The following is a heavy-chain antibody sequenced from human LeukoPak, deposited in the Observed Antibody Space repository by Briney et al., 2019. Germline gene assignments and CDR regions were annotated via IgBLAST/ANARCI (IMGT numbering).Heavy chain of an antibody. D-gene: IGHD6-19*01. Sequence: PGGSLRLSCAASGFIFSDYYMSWIRQAPGKRLEWVSDISSGSAYTNYADSVTGRFTISRDNAKNSLYLQMNSLRAEDTAVYYCARVYSSGWYLDRWGQGTLVSVSS. CDR3: ARVYSSGWYLDR. V-gene: IGHV3-11*06. CDR2: ISSGSAYT. J-gene: IGHJ4*02. CDR1: GFIFSDYY.